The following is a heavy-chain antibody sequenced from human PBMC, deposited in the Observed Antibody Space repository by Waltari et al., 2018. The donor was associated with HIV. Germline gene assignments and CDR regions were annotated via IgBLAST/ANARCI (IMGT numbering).Heavy chain of an antibody. D-gene: IGHD2-15*01. CDR1: GGSITSGGYY. V-gene: IGHV4-31*02. J-gene: IGHJ6*02. CDR3: ARRGYCSGGSCYSSIYYYGMDV. CDR2: FSYSGST. Sequence: QVQLQESGPGLVKPSETLSLTCTVSGGSITSGGYYWTWIRQHPGMGLEWIGYFSYSGSTYYNPSLKSRVTISGDTSKNQFSLKLTSVTAADTAVYYCARRGYCSGGSCYSSIYYYGMDVWGQGTTVTVSS.